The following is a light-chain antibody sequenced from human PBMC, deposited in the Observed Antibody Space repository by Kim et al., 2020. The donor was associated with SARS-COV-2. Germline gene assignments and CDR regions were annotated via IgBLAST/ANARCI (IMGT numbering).Light chain of an antibody. Sequence: ALGETVRITCQRDSLRTYYPSWYQQKPGQAPLLVLYGQNNRPSGIPDRFSGSSSGNTSSLTITGAQAEDEADYYCDSRDRSGNHVVFGRGTQLTVL. V-gene: IGLV3-19*01. J-gene: IGLJ3*02. CDR2: GQN. CDR3: DSRDRSGNHVV. CDR1: SLRTYY.